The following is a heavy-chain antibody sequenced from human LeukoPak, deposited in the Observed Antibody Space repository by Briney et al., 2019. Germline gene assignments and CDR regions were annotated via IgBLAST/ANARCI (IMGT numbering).Heavy chain of an antibody. Sequence: GGSLRLSCGASGITFEEYAKNWVRQAPGKGLEWVSNINWNTGVIVYADPVKGRFTDSRDNAKTSLYLQMNSLRVEDTALYYCAMESRIAVAAIDYWGQGTLVTVSS. CDR1: GITFEEYA. CDR3: AMESRIAVAAIDY. D-gene: IGHD6-19*01. V-gene: IGHV3-9*01. J-gene: IGHJ4*02. CDR2: INWNTGVI.